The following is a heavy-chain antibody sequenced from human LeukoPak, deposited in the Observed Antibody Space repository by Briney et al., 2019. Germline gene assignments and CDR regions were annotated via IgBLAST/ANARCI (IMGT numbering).Heavy chain of an antibody. CDR1: GYSISSGYY. D-gene: IGHD3-22*01. CDR3: AGDYYDSSGHDN. CDR2: INHSGST. Sequence: NPSETLSLTCAVSGYSISSGYYWGWIRQPPGKGLEWIGEINHSGSTNYNPSLKSRVTISVDTSKNQFSLKLSSVTAADTAVYYCAGDYYDSSGHDNWGQGTLVTVSS. J-gene: IGHJ4*02. V-gene: IGHV4-38-2*01.